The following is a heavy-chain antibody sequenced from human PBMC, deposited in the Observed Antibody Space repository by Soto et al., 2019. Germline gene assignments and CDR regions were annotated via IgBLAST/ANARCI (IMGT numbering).Heavy chain of an antibody. CDR3: AKALGELSPESYDY. D-gene: IGHD3-16*02. CDR1: GFSFSSFG. J-gene: IGHJ4*02. Sequence: QVQLVESGGGVVQPGRSLRLSCAASGFSFSSFGMHWVRQAPGKGLEWVAFNSYDGSNKYYADSVKSRFTISRDSSKKTLYLQMNSLRPEDTAVYYCAKALGELSPESYDYWGQGTLVTVSS. V-gene: IGHV3-30*18. CDR2: NSYDGSNK.